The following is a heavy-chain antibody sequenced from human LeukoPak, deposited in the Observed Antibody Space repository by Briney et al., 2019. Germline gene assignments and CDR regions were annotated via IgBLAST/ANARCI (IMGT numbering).Heavy chain of an antibody. D-gene: IGHD6-19*01. V-gene: IGHV4-4*02. CDR2: IYHSGST. CDR1: GGSISSSNW. CDR3: ARRRYSSGPRYYYYMDV. Sequence: SETLSLTCAVSGGSISSSNWWSWVRQPPGKGLEWIGEIYHSGSTNYNPSLKSRVTISVDKSKNQFSLKVSSVTAADTAMYYCARRRYSSGPRYYYYMDVWGKGTTVTVSS. J-gene: IGHJ6*03.